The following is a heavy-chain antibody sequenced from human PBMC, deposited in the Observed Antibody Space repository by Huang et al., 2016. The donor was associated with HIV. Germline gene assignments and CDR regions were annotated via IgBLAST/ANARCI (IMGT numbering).Heavy chain of an antibody. CDR1: GGSFPGYY. CDR3: ASGPHSARTLDF. V-gene: IGHV4-34*01. CDR2: IDHSGST. J-gene: IGHJ4*02. D-gene: IGHD6-6*01. Sequence: QVQLQQWGAGLLKPSETLSLTCAVYGGSFPGYYWSWFRQPPGQGLEWRGDIDHSGSTNYNPALKGRVSMSVDTSKNQFSLKLISVTAADTAMYYWASGPHSARTLDFWGQGTLVTVSS.